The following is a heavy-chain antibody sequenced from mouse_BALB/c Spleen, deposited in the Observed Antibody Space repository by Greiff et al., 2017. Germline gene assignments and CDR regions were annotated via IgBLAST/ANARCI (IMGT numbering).Heavy chain of an antibody. CDR1: GFTFSSFG. CDR3: AREGNYYGSIAY. D-gene: IGHD1-1*01. CDR2: ISSGSSTI. V-gene: IGHV5-17*02. J-gene: IGHJ3*01. Sequence: EVKLMESGGGLVQPGGSRKLSCAASGFTFSSFGMHWVRQAPEKGLEWVAYISSGSSTIYYADTVKGRFTISRDNPKNTLFLQMTSLRSEDTAMYYCAREGNYYGSIAYWGQGTLVTVSA.